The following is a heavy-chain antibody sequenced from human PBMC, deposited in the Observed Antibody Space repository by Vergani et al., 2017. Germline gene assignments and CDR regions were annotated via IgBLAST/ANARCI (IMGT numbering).Heavy chain of an antibody. CDR3: AKSSDILTGPDDY. V-gene: IGHV3-21*04. CDR1: GFTFSSYS. CDR2: ISSSSSYI. D-gene: IGHD3-9*01. Sequence: EVQLVESGGGLVKPGGSLRLSCAASGFTFSSYSMNWVRQAPGKGLEWVSSISSSSSYIYYADSVKGRFTISRDNSKNTLYLQMNSLRAEDTAVYYCAKSSDILTGPDDYWGQGTLVTVSS. J-gene: IGHJ4*02.